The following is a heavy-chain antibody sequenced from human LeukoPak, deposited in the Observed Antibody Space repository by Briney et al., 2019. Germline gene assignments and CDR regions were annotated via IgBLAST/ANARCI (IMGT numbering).Heavy chain of an antibody. CDR1: GGSISSGGYY. Sequence: PSETLSLTCTVSGGSISSGGYYWSWIRQHPGKGLEWIGYIYYSGSTYYNPSLKSRVTISVDTSKNQFSLKLSSVTAADTAVYYRARVVVVPAAIFGTYYYYGMDVWGQGTTVTVSS. CDR2: IYYSGST. D-gene: IGHD2-2*02. V-gene: IGHV4-31*03. CDR3: ARVVVVPAAIFGTYYYYGMDV. J-gene: IGHJ6*02.